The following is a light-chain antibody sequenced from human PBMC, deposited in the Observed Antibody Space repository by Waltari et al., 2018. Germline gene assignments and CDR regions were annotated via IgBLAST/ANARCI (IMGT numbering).Light chain of an antibody. V-gene: IGLV2-14*01. CDR3: SSQSSNDVVL. CDR1: SNDVGGYNS. CDR2: DVS. J-gene: IGLJ2*01. Sequence: QSALTQPASMSGSPGQSVTIFCAGTSNDVGGYNSVSWYQAHPGQAPRVIIYDVSDRPSGVSDRFSGSKSGNTASLTISGLQAEDEADYYCSSQSSNDVVLFGGGTKLTVL.